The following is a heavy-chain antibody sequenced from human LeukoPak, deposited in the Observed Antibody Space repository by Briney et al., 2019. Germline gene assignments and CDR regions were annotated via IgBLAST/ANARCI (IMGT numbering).Heavy chain of an antibody. D-gene: IGHD3-16*01. CDR2: IIPIFGTA. J-gene: IGHJ6*03. V-gene: IGHV1-69*13. CDR3: ARDQGGSSGNYYMDV. Sequence: ASVKLSCKATGGTFSSYAISWVRQAPGQGLEWMGGIIPIFGTANYAQKFQGRVTITADESTSTAYMELSSLRSEDTAVYYCARDQGGSSGNYYMDVWGKGTTVTVSS. CDR1: GGTFSSYA.